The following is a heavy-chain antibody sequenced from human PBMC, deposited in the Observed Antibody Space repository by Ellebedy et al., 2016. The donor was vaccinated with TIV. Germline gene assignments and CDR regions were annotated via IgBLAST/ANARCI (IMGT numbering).Heavy chain of an antibody. CDR2: INAGNGNT. J-gene: IGHJ6*02. CDR1: GYTFTGYY. V-gene: IGHV1/OR15-3*01. Sequence: ASVKVSCXASGYTFTGYYMHWVRQAPGQGLEWMGWINAGNGNTKYSQKFQERVTITRDMSTSTAYMELSSLRSEDTAVYYCAAGLVPTYYYYYYGMDVWGQGTTVTVSS. D-gene: IGHD6-13*01. CDR3: AAGLVPTYYYYYYGMDV.